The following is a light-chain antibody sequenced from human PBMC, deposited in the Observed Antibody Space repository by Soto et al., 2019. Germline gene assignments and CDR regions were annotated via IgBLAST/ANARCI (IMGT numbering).Light chain of an antibody. CDR3: QQSYSTPWT. CDR2: AAS. J-gene: IGKJ1*01. CDR1: QCIGSY. V-gene: IGKV1-39*01. Sequence: DIQMTQSPSSLSASVGDRVSITCRASQCIGSYLNWYQQKPGKAPKLLIYAASSLQSGVPSRFSGSGSGTDFTLTISSLQPEDYATYHCQQSYSTPWTFGQGTKVEIK.